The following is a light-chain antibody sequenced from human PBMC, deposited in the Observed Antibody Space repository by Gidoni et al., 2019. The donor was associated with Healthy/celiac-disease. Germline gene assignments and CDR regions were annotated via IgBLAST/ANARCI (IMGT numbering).Light chain of an antibody. CDR2: DAS. Sequence: DIQMTQSPSSLSASVGDRVTITCQASQDTSNYLNWYQQKPGKAPKLLIYDASNLETGVPSRLSGSGSGTDFTFTISSLQPEDIATYYCQQYDNLPPGFGQGTKLEIK. V-gene: IGKV1-33*01. CDR3: QQYDNLPPG. J-gene: IGKJ2*03. CDR1: QDTSNY.